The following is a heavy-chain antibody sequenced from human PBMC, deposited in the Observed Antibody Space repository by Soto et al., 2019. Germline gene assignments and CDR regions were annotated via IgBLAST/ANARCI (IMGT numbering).Heavy chain of an antibody. V-gene: IGHV3-48*01. CDR3: AREIYDSSGYYAPFDY. CDR2: ISSSSSTI. D-gene: IGHD3-22*01. CDR1: GFTFSSYS. J-gene: IGHJ4*02. Sequence: GGSLRLSSSVSGFTFSSYSMNWVRQAPGKGLEWVSYISSSSSTIYYADSVKGRFTISRDNAKNSLYLQMNSLRAEDTAVYYCAREIYDSSGYYAPFDYWGQGTLVTVSS.